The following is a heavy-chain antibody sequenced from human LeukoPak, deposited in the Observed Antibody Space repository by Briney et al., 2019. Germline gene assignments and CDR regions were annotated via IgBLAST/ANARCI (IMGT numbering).Heavy chain of an antibody. D-gene: IGHD3-10*01. J-gene: IGHJ6*02. V-gene: IGHV4-31*03. CDR2: IYYSGST. CDR3: ARGNVMRFGELLPYYYYYGMDV. CDR1: GGSISSGGYY. Sequence: SQTLSLTCTVSGGSISSGGYYWSWIRQHPGKGLEWIGYIYYSGSTYYNPSLKSRVTISVDTSKNQFSLKLSSVTAADTAVYYCARGNVMRFGELLPYYYYYGMDVWGQGTTVTVSS.